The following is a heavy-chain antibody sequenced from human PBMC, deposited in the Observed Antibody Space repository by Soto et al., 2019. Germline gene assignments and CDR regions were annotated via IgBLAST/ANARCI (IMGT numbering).Heavy chain of an antibody. CDR1: GGSISGYY. J-gene: IGHJ4*02. V-gene: IGHV4-59*01. CDR3: AKYRRTDAEGYRLDF. CDR2: VYYSGST. D-gene: IGHD5-12*01. Sequence: SETLSLTCTLSGGSISGYYWSWLRQPPGKGLEWIGYVYYSGSTKYNPSLESRVTISVDMSNNQFSLMLTSVTAADTAVYYCAKYRRTDAEGYRLDFWGQGTLVTVSS.